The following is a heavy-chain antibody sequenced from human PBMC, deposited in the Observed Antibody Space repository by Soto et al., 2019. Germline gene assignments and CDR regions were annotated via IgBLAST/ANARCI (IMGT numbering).Heavy chain of an antibody. J-gene: IGHJ4*02. CDR1: GFTFSSYW. CDR3: ARDEIAVAGAYYFDY. D-gene: IGHD6-19*01. Sequence: EVQLVESGGGLVQPGGSLRLSCAASGFTFSSYWMSWVRQAPGKGLEWVANIKQDGSEKYYVDSVKGRFTISRDNAKNSLYLQMNSLRAEATAVYYCARDEIAVAGAYYFDYWGQGTLVTVSS. V-gene: IGHV3-7*03. CDR2: IKQDGSEK.